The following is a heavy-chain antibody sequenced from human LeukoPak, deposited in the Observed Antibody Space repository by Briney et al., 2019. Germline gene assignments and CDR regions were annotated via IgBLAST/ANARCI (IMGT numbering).Heavy chain of an antibody. Sequence: PSETLSLTCTVSGGSISSYYWSWIRQPPGKGLEWIGSIYYSGSTYYNPSLKSRVTISVDTSKNQFSVKLSSVTAADTAVYYCARSIRGYSSGWYYFDYWGQGTLITVSS. CDR3: ARSIRGYSSGWYYFDY. D-gene: IGHD6-19*01. J-gene: IGHJ4*02. CDR2: IYYSGST. V-gene: IGHV4-59*12. CDR1: GGSISSYY.